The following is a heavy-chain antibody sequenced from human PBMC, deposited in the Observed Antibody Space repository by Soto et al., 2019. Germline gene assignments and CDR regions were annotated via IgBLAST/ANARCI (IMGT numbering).Heavy chain of an antibody. CDR3: AKDEGGIFDS. J-gene: IGHJ4*01. Sequence: GASVKVSCKTSGYTFAAYYLHWVRQAPGQGLEWMGFIFPNSVGSTTSAPQFEGRVTMTRDSSISTAYLELSGLTSEDTGVYYCAKDEGGIFDSCGQGNLVPVSS. V-gene: IGHV1-2*02. D-gene: IGHD3-16*01. CDR2: IFPNSVGST. CDR1: GYTFAAYY.